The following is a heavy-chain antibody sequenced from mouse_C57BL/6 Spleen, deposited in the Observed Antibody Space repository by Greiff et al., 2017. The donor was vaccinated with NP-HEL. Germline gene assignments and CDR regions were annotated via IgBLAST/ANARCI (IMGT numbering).Heavy chain of an antibody. Sequence: EVKLMESGGGLVKPGGSLKLSCAASGFTFSSYAMSWVRQTPEKRLEWVATISDGGSYTYYPDNVKGRFTISRDNAKNNLYLQMSHLKSEDTAMYYCARDPRIYQGAMDYWGQGTSVTVSS. J-gene: IGHJ4*01. V-gene: IGHV5-4*01. CDR3: ARDPRIYQGAMDY. CDR1: GFTFSSYA. D-gene: IGHD2-1*01. CDR2: ISDGGSYT.